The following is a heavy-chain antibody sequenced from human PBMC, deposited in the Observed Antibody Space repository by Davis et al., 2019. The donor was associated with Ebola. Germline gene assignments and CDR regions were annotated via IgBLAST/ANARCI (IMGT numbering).Heavy chain of an antibody. Sequence: SVKVSCKASGGTFSSYAISWVRQAPGQGLEWMGRIIPILGIANYAQKFQGRVTMTTDTSTSTAYMELRSLRSDDTAVYYCARDKSGSYWGQGTLVTVSS. V-gene: IGHV1-69*04. CDR3: ARDKSGSY. CDR2: IIPILGIA. D-gene: IGHD1-26*01. J-gene: IGHJ4*02. CDR1: GGTFSSYA.